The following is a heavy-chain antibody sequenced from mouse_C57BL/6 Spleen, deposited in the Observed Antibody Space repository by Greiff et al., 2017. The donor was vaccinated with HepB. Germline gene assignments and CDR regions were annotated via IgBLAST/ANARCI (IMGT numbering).Heavy chain of an antibody. CDR1: GYTLTSYW. CDR3: ARDDGFPFAY. V-gene: IGHV1-64*01. D-gene: IGHD2-3*01. Sequence: QVQLQQPGAELVKPGASVKLSCKASGYTLTSYWMHWVKQRPGQGLEWIGMIHPNSGSTNYNEKFKSKATLTVDKSSSTAYMQLSSLTSEDSAVYYCARDDGFPFAYWGQGTLVTVSA. CDR2: IHPNSGST. J-gene: IGHJ3*01.